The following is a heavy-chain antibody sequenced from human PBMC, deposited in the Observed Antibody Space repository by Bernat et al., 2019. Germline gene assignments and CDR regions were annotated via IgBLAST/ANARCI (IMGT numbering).Heavy chain of an antibody. CDR1: GGSISSSSYY. D-gene: IGHD4-11*01. V-gene: IGHV4-39*01. CDR3: ATNSRELTTVTYFDY. CDR2: IYYSGST. J-gene: IGHJ4*02. Sequence: QLQLQESGPGLVKPSETLSLTCTVSGGSISSSSYYWGWIRQPPGKGLEWIGSIYYSGSTYYNPSPKSRVTISVDTSKNQFSLKLSSVTAADTAVYYCATNSRELTTVTYFDYWGQGTLVTVSS.